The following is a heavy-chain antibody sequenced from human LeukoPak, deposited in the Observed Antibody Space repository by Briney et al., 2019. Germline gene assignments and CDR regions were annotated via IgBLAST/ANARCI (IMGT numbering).Heavy chain of an antibody. CDR1: GFTVDDYA. D-gene: IGHD6-6*01. CDR2: ISWNSGSI. J-gene: IGHJ5*02. Sequence: PGRSLRLSCAASGFTVDDYAMHWVRQAPGKGLEWVSGISWNSGSIGYADSVKGRFTISRDNAKNSLYLQMNSLRAEDTALYYCAAASIAAHYWFDPWGQGTLVTVSS. CDR3: AAASIAAHYWFDP. V-gene: IGHV3-9*01.